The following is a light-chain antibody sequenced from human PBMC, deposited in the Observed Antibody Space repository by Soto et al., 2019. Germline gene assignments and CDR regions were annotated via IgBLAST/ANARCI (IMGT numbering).Light chain of an antibody. CDR3: QQYGSSPQT. CDR1: QSFSRSY. J-gene: IGKJ2*01. V-gene: IGKV3-20*01. Sequence: EIVLTQSPGTLSLSPGERATLSCRASQSFSRSYLAWYQPKPGQAPRLLIYGASSRATGIPDRFSGSRSGTDFTLTISRLEPEDFAVDYCQQYGSSPQTFGQGTKLEIK. CDR2: GAS.